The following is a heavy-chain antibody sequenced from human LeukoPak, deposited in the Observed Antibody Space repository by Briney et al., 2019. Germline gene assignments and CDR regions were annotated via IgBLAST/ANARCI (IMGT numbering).Heavy chain of an antibody. CDR1: GYTFTGYY. V-gene: IGHV1-2*02. CDR2: INPNSGGT. D-gene: IGHD3-3*01. J-gene: IGHJ6*03. Sequence: ASVKVSCKASGYTFTGYYMHWVRQAPGQGLEWMGWINPNSGGTNYAQKLQGRVTMTTDTSTSTAYMELRSLRSDDTAVYYCARDQPAGGLRFLEWLSNLPYYYYYYMDVWGKGTTVTVSS. CDR3: ARDQPAGGLRFLEWLSNLPYYYYYYMDV.